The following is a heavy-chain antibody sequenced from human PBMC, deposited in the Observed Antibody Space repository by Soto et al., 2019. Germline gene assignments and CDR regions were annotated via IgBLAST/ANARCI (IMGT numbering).Heavy chain of an antibody. CDR1: EFTFDDYT. J-gene: IGHJ4*02. CDR3: SKGSVATTFFDY. Sequence: EVQLVESGGVVVQPGGSLRLSCAVSEFTFDDYTLHWVRQAPGKGLEWVSLISWDGGSTYYADSVKGRFTISRDNSKNSLYLQMNSLRTEDTALYYCSKGSVATTFFDYWGQGTLVTVSS. D-gene: IGHD1-26*01. CDR2: ISWDGGST. V-gene: IGHV3-43*01.